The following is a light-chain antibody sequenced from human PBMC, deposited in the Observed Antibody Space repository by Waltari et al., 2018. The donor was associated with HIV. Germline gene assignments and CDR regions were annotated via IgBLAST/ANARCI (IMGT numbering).Light chain of an antibody. CDR1: STDVGRYNL. Sequence: QSALTQPASVSGSPGQSITISCTGTSTDVGRYNLVSWYQQHPGKAPKLMIYEVSKRPSGVSNRFSASKSDNTASLTISGLQAEDEADYYCCSYAGSKMVFGGGTKLTVL. CDR3: CSYAGSKMV. V-gene: IGLV2-23*02. J-gene: IGLJ3*02. CDR2: EVS.